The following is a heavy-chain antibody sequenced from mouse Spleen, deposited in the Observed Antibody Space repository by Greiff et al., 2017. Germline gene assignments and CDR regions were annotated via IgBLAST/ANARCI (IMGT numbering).Heavy chain of an antibody. CDR3: ARGLFDY. J-gene: IGHJ2*01. CDR2: IDPENGDT. D-gene: IGHD3-3*01. Sequence: VQLQQSGAELVRSGASVKLSCTASGFNIKDYYMHWVKQRPEQGLEWIGWIDPENGDTEYAPKFQGKATMTADTSSNTAYLQLSSLTSEDTAVYYCARGLFDYWGQGTTLTVSS. CDR1: GFNIKDYY. V-gene: IGHV14-4*02.